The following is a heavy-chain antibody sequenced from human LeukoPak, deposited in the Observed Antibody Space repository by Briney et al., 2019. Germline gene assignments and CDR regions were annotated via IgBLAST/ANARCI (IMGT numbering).Heavy chain of an antibody. D-gene: IGHD6-6*01. Sequence: PGKSLRLSCSASGFTFSDYAMHWVRHAPGKGLEWVAVTSYDESNKYYADSVKGRFTISRDNSKKTLYLQMNSLRDEDTAIYYCARVVVSSSSDYFDYWGQGTLVIVSS. CDR2: TSYDESNK. CDR1: GFTFSDYA. J-gene: IGHJ4*02. V-gene: IGHV3-30*04. CDR3: ARVVVSSSSDYFDY.